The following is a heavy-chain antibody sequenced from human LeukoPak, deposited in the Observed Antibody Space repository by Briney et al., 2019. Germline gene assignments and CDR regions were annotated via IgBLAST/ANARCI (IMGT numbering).Heavy chain of an antibody. CDR1: GFTFSSYS. CDR2: ISSSSSYI. J-gene: IGHJ4*02. V-gene: IGHV3-21*01. CDR3: ARDQGFYDSSGPFDY. D-gene: IGHD3-22*01. Sequence: GGSLRLSCAASGFTFSSYSMNWVRQAPGKGLEWVSSISSSSSYIYYADSVKGRFTISRDNAKNSLYLQMNSLRAEDTAVYYCARDQGFYDSSGPFDYWGQGTLVTVSS.